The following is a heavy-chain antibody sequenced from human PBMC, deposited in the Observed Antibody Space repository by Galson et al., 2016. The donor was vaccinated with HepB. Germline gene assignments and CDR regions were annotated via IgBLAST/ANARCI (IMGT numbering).Heavy chain of an antibody. CDR2: IAYDGISK. V-gene: IGHV3-30*01. Sequence: SLRLSCAVSGFTFSSYTMHWVRQAPGKGLDSVAVIAYDGISKYYGDTVRGRFTISRDNSKNTLYVQMNSLRAEDTAVYYCARGRAERSFDFWGQGTLVTVSS. CDR1: GFTFSSYT. D-gene: IGHD6-13*01. CDR3: ARGRAERSFDF. J-gene: IGHJ4*02.